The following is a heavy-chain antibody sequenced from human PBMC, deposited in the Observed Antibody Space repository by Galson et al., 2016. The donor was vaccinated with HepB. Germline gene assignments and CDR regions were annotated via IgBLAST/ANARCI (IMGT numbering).Heavy chain of an antibody. J-gene: IGHJ4*02. Sequence: SLRLSCAASEFTFSSYAMTWVRQAPGKGLEWVSGTSGSGGSTYYADSVKGRFTISRDNSKNTLYLQMNILRAEDTAVFYCAKGYGIFDYWGQGTLVTVSS. CDR1: EFTFSSYA. CDR2: TSGSGGST. V-gene: IGHV3-23*01. D-gene: IGHD1-1*01. CDR3: AKGYGIFDY.